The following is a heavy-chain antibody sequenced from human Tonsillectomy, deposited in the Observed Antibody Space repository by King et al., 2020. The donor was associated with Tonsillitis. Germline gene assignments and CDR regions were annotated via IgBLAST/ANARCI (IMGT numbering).Heavy chain of an antibody. CDR1: GFTFSNNG. CDR2: IRYDGSNK. J-gene: IGHJ4*02. Sequence: VQLVESGGGVVQPGGSLRLSCAASGFTFSNNGMHWVRQAPGKGLEWVAFIRYDGSNKYYIDSVKGRVTISRDNSRNTLYLQMNSLRAEDTAVYYCAKVRGDYGDYGSFDYWGQGTLVTVSS. V-gene: IGHV3-30*02. D-gene: IGHD4-17*01. CDR3: AKVRGDYGDYGSFDY.